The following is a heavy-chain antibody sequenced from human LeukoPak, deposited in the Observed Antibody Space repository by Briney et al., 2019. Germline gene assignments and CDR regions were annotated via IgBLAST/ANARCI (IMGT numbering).Heavy chain of an antibody. CDR2: IYSSGST. J-gene: IGHJ4*02. Sequence: SETLSLTCSGSGGSISYYYWSWIRQPAGKGLEWIGRIYSSGSTNYNPSLKSRVTMSVDTSKNQFSLKLSSVTAADTAVYYCARDIRSSYYFDYWGQGTLVTVSS. CDR3: ARDIRSSYYFDY. V-gene: IGHV4-4*07. CDR1: GGSISYYY.